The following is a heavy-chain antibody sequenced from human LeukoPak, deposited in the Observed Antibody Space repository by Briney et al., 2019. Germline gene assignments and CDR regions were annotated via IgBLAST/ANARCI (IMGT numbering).Heavy chain of an antibody. CDR2: ISYDGSNK. CDR3: AKEYSSSSYYYGMDV. Sequence: TGGSLKLSCAASGFTFSSYGMHWVRQAPGKGLEWVAVISYDGSNKYYADSVKGRFTISRDNSKNTLYLQMNSLRAEDTAVYYCAKEYSSSSYYYGMDVWGQGTTVTVSS. CDR1: GFTFSSYG. V-gene: IGHV3-30*18. J-gene: IGHJ6*02. D-gene: IGHD6-6*01.